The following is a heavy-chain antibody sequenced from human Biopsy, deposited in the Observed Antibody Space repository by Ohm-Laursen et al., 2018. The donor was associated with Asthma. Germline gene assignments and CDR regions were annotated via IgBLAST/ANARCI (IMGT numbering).Heavy chain of an antibody. Sequence: GTLSLTCSLSSGSGGYMRSGNYYWGWIRQPPGKGLVWIGSIYYSGTTYYNPSLESRVTGSADTSKNQFSLKLTSVTAADTAVYYCVRGSSSWHHGPFHYYYGLDVWGQGTTATVSS. CDR2: IYYSGTT. CDR3: VRGSSSWHHGPFHYYYGLDV. CDR1: SGSGGYMRSGNYY. D-gene: IGHD6-13*01. V-gene: IGHV4-39*01. J-gene: IGHJ6*02.